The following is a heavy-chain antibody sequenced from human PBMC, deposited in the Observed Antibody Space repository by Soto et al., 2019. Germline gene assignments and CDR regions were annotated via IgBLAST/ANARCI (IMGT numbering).Heavy chain of an antibody. J-gene: IGHJ4*02. CDR2: IHGGGNSA. V-gene: IGHV3-23*01. CDR1: GFTFSGYA. Sequence: EVQLLESGGDLVQPGRSLRLSCAASGFTFSGYAMSWVRQAPGKGLEWVSVIHGGGNSAYYADSLKGRFTISRDNSKNTRNLQMSSLRGEDTAVYYCAKNRGRVTTSGHFDYWGQGTLVTVSS. CDR3: AKNRGRVTTSGHFDY. D-gene: IGHD4-17*01.